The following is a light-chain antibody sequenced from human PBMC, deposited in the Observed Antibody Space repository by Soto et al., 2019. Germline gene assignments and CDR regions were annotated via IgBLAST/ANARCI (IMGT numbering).Light chain of an antibody. CDR3: QQSYSTPLT. V-gene: IGKV1-39*01. CDR1: QSISGY. CDR2: AAS. Sequence: DIQMTQSPSSLSESVGDRVTITCRASQSISGYLNWYQQKPGKAPKLLIYAASSLQSGVPSRFSGSGSGTDFTLTISSLQPEDFATYYCQQSYSTPLTFGGGTRWIS. J-gene: IGKJ4*01.